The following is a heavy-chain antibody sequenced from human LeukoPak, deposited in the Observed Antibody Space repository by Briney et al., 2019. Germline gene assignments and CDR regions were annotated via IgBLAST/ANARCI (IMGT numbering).Heavy chain of an antibody. J-gene: IGHJ4*02. CDR2: IYYSGST. CDR1: GGSSSSGGYY. D-gene: IGHD1-26*01. V-gene: IGHV4-31*03. CDR3: ARVWSGRHSESSEYYFDH. Sequence: SQTLSLTCSVSGGSSSSGGYYWSWIRQPPGKGLEWIGYIYYSGSTYYNPSLKSRVTISVDTSKNQFSLKLSSVTAANTAVYYCARVWSGRHSESSEYYFDHWRQGTLVTVSS.